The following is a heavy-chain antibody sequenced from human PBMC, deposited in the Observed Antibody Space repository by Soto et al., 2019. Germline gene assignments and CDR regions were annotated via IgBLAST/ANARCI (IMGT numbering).Heavy chain of an antibody. CDR3: AKDKGRYSSSFNPPWGYDILTGYPPACYFDY. J-gene: IGHJ4*02. Sequence: GGSLRLSCAASGFTFSSYAMSWVRQAPGKGLEWVSAISGSGGSTYYADSVKGRFTISRDNSKNTLYLQMNSLRAEETAVYYCAKDKGRYSSSFNPPWGYDILTGYPPACYFDYWGQGTLVTVSS. V-gene: IGHV3-23*01. CDR1: GFTFSSYA. CDR2: ISGSGGST. D-gene: IGHD3-9*01.